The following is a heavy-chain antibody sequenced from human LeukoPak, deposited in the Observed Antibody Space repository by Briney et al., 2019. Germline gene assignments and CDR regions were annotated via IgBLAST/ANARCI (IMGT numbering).Heavy chain of an antibody. D-gene: IGHD3-10*01. CDR3: ARVRGGAFDI. Sequence: PSETLSLTCTVSGGSISSGGYYWSWIRRPPGKGLEWIGYIYHSGSTYYNPSLKSRVTISVDRSKNQFSLKLSSVTAADTAVYYCARVRGGAFDIWGQGTMVTVSS. CDR1: GGSISSGGYY. V-gene: IGHV4-30-2*01. CDR2: IYHSGST. J-gene: IGHJ3*02.